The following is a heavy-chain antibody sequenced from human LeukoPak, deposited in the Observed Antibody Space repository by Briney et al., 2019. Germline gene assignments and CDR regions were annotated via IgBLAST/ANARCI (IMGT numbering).Heavy chain of an antibody. V-gene: IGHV4-4*07. CDR2: IYTSENT. Sequence: PSETLSLTCTVSGGYIGSYYWSWIRQPAGKGLEWIGRIYTSENTDYNPSLKSRVTMSVDMSTSQFSLRLTSVTAADTAVYYCARGGAYGDYSKSFYYWDVGGKGPTVPVSS. CDR3: ARGGAYGDYSKSFYYWDV. J-gene: IGHJ6*03. CDR1: GGYIGSYY. D-gene: IGHD4-17*01.